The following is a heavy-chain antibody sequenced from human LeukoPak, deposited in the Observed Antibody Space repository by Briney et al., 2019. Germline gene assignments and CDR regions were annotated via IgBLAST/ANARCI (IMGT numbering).Heavy chain of an antibody. D-gene: IGHD5-12*01. CDR1: GFTFSSYW. J-gene: IGHJ6*03. V-gene: IGHV3-7*01. CDR3: ARDGGYSGYGIYYYYMDV. CDR2: IKQDGSEK. Sequence: PGGSLRLSCAASGFTFSSYWMSWVRQAPGKGLEWVANIKQDGSEKYYVDSVKGRFTISRDNAKNSLYLQMNSLRAEDTAVYYCARDGGYSGYGIYYYYMDVWGKGTTVTVSS.